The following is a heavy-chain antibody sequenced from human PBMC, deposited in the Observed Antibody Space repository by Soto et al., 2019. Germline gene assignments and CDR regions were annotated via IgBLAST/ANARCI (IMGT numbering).Heavy chain of an antibody. Sequence: ASVKVSCKASGYTFTSYYMHWVRQAPGQGLEWMGIINPSGGSTSYAQKFQGRVTMTRDTSTSTVYMELSSLRSEDTAVYYCARAWGSYYDILTGYPTIDYWGQGTLVTVSS. J-gene: IGHJ4*02. CDR2: INPSGGST. CDR3: ARAWGSYYDILTGYPTIDY. D-gene: IGHD3-9*01. V-gene: IGHV1-46*03. CDR1: GYTFTSYY.